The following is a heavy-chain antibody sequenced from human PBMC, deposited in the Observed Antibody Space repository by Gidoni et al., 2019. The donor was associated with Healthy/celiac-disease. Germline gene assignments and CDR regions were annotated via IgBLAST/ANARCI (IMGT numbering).Heavy chain of an antibody. Sequence: QVQLQQWGAGLLKPSETLSLTCAVYGGSFSGYYWSWSRQPPGKGLEWIGEINHSGSTNYNPSLKSRVTISVDTSKNQFSLKLSSVTAADTAVYYCARDCKTAMVKREGYYYYYGMDVWGQGTTVTVSS. CDR1: GGSFSGYY. CDR3: ARDCKTAMVKREGYYYYYGMDV. V-gene: IGHV4-34*01. J-gene: IGHJ6*02. D-gene: IGHD5-18*01. CDR2: INHSGST.